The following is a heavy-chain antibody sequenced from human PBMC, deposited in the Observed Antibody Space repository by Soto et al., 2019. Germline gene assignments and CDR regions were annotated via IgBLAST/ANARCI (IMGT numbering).Heavy chain of an antibody. CDR2: INPSSGGT. J-gene: IGHJ5*02. D-gene: IGHD1-26*01. CDR3: AREMGVIGAPGYTWFDP. Sequence: ASVKVSCKASGYTFTSYDINCVREAPGQGLEWMGWINPSSGGTIYTQRFQGRVTMTRDTSISTVYMELSRLTSDDTAVYYCAREMGVIGAPGYTWFDPWGQGALVTVSS. CDR1: GYTFTSYD. V-gene: IGHV1-2*02.